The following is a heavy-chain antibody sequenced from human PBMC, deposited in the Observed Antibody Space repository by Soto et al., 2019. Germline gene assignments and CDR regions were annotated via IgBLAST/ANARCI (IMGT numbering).Heavy chain of an antibody. CDR1: GFTFSSYG. CDR2: ISYDGSNK. V-gene: IGHV3-30*18. D-gene: IGHD5-18*01. Sequence: QVQLVESGGGVVQPGRSLRLSCAASGFTFSSYGMHWVRQAPGKGLEWVAVISYDGSNKYYADSVKGRFTMSRDNSKNTLYLQMNSLRAEDTAVYYCAKDEEIQLVDYWGQGTLVTVSS. J-gene: IGHJ4*02. CDR3: AKDEEIQLVDY.